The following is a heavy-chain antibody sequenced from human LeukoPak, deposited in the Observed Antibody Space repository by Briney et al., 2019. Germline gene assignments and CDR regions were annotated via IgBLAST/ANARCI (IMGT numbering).Heavy chain of an antibody. V-gene: IGHV3-21*01. Sequence: GGSLRLSCAASGFTFSTYTMNWVRQAPGKGLEWVASLNSGTTYIYYSDSVKGRFTISRDNAKNTLYLQMNSLRAEDTAVYYCARRQHSSSGSDYWGQGTLVTVSS. CDR3: ARRQHSSSGSDY. D-gene: IGHD6-13*01. CDR2: LNSGTTYI. CDR1: GFTFSTYT. J-gene: IGHJ4*02.